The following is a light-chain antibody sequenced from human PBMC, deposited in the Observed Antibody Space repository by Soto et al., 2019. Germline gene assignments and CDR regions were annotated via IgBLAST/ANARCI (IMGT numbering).Light chain of an antibody. CDR2: ATS. V-gene: IGKV3-11*01. J-gene: IGKJ5*01. CDR1: RSVDTD. CDR3: QQRSNWPPIT. Sequence: EIVLTQSPGTVSLSPGERATLSCRASRSVDTDLAWYQQKPGQAPRLLVFATSARATGVPDRFRGSRSGTDFTLTISSLQSEDFAVYYCQQRSNWPPITFGQGTRLEIK.